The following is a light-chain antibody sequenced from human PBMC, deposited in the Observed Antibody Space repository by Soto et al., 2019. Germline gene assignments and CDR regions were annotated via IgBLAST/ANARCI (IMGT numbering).Light chain of an antibody. Sequence: EIVLTQSPGTLSLSPGERAALSCRASQSVGKNFLGWYQQKPGQSPRLLIYHASNRATGIPDRFSGTASGTDFTLTISRLEPEDFAVYYWHQYASSPLTFGGGTKVEIK. CDR3: HQYASSPLT. CDR1: QSVGKNF. V-gene: IGKV3-20*01. CDR2: HAS. J-gene: IGKJ4*01.